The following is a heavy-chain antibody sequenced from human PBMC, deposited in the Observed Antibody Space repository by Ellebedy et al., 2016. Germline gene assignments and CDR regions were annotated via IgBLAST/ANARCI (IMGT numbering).Heavy chain of an antibody. CDR3: ARRIAETHTGGYFDY. CDR2: ISSSSSTI. D-gene: IGHD6-13*01. Sequence: GESLKISXAASGFTFSSYSMNWVRQAPGKGLEWVSYISSSSSTIYYADSVKGRFTISRDNAKNSLYLQMNSLRDEDTAVYYCARRIAETHTGGYFDYWGQGTLVTVSS. CDR1: GFTFSSYS. J-gene: IGHJ4*02. V-gene: IGHV3-48*02.